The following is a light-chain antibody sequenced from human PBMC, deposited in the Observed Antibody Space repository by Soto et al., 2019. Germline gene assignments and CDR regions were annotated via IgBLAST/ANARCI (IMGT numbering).Light chain of an antibody. CDR1: QTVTSSY. CDR2: GAS. Sequence: FVLTQFPDTLSFSPGERATVSCRASQTVTSSYFAWYQQKPGQAPRLLIYGASNRAPGIPDRFSGSGSGTDFTLTISRLEPEDSAVYYCQRITFGQGTRLEI. J-gene: IGKJ5*01. V-gene: IGKV3-20*01. CDR3: QRIT.